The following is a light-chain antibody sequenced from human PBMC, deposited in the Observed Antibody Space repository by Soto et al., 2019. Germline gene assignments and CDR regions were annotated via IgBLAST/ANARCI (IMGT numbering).Light chain of an antibody. CDR3: QSYDSSLSAWV. Sequence: SVLTQPPSVSGAPGQRVTISCTGSSSNIGAGYDVHWYQQLPGTAPKLLIYGDNNRPSGVPDRFSGSKSGTSASLAITGLQDEDEADYYCQSYDSSLSAWVFGGGTELTVL. CDR2: GDN. CDR1: SSNIGAGYD. V-gene: IGLV1-40*01. J-gene: IGLJ3*02.